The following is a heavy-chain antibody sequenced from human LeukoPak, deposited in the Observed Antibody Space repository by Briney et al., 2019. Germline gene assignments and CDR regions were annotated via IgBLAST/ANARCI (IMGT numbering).Heavy chain of an antibody. J-gene: IGHJ6*03. V-gene: IGHV3-30*03. CDR1: GFTFSSYG. CDR2: ISYDGSNK. D-gene: IGHD6-19*01. Sequence: GGSLRLSCAASGFTFSSYGMHWVRQAPGKGLEWVAVISYDGSNKYYADSVKGRFTISRDNSKNTLYLQTNSLRAEDTAVYYCARAFRGEGGGWYSVRSWDYYYMDVWGKGTTVTVSS. CDR3: ARAFRGEGGGWYSVRSWDYYYMDV.